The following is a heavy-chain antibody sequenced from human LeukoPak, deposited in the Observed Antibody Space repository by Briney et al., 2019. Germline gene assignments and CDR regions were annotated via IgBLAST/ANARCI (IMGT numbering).Heavy chain of an antibody. CDR2: ISSSGSTT. D-gene: IGHD2-15*01. CDR1: GFTFSSYE. CDR3: AKAGIPVGAAYFDY. V-gene: IGHV3-48*03. Sequence: PGGSLRLSCAASGFTFSSYEMNWVRQAPGKGLEWVSYISSSGSTTHYADSVKGRFTISRDISKNTLYLQMNSLRAEDTAVYYCAKAGIPVGAAYFDYWGQGTLVTVSS. J-gene: IGHJ4*02.